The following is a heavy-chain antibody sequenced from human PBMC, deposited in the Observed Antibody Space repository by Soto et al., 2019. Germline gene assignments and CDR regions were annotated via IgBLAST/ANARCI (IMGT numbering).Heavy chain of an antibody. CDR3: AKDVGYCTNGVCLYNWFDP. D-gene: IGHD2-8*01. CDR2: ISYDGNNI. Sequence: VGSLRLSCAASGFTFNSCGIHWVRQAPGKALEWVAVISYDGNNIYYGDSVQGRFTISRDNSKNTIYLQMNSLRAEDTAVYYCAKDVGYCTNGVCLYNWFDPWGQGTLVTVSS. CDR1: GFTFNSCG. V-gene: IGHV3-30*18. J-gene: IGHJ5*02.